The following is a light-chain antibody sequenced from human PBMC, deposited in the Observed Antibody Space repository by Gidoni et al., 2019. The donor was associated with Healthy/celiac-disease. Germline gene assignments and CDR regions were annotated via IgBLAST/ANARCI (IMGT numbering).Light chain of an antibody. CDR2: LEGSGSY. CDR1: SGHSSYI. Sequence: QPVLTHSSSATASLGSSVKLTCTLSSGHSSYIIEWHQQQPCKAPRYLMKLEGSGSYNKGSGVPDRFSGSSSGADRYLTISNLQSDDEAAYYCETWDSNTRVFGGGTKLTVL. CDR3: ETWDSNTRV. V-gene: IGLV4-60*03. J-gene: IGLJ3*02.